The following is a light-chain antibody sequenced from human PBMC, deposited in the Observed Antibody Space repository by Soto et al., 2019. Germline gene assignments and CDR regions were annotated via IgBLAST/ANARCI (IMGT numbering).Light chain of an antibody. J-gene: IGKJ1*01. CDR1: QSISSW. V-gene: IGKV1-5*01. CDR2: DAS. CDR3: QQYSTYRT. Sequence: DIHMTQSPSTLSASVVDIVTITCRASQSISSWLAWYQQKPGKAPKLLIYDASSLESGVPSRFSGSGSGTEFTLTISSLQPDDFATYYCQQYSTYRTFGQGTKVDI.